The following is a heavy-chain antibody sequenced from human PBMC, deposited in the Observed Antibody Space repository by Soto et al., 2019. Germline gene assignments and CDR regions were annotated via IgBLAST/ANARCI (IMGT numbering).Heavy chain of an antibody. V-gene: IGHV3-30-3*01. J-gene: IGHJ4*02. Sequence: QVQLVESGGGVVQPGRSLRLSCAASGFTFSSYAMHWVRQAPGKGLEWVAVISYDGSNKYYADSVKGRFTISRDNSKNTLYLQMNSLRAEDTAVYYCARCSDGSGRGQNDYWGQGTLVTVSS. CDR2: ISYDGSNK. CDR3: ARCSDGSGRGQNDY. D-gene: IGHD3-10*01. CDR1: GFTFSSYA.